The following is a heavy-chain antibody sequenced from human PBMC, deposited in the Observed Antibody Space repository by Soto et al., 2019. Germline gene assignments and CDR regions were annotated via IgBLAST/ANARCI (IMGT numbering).Heavy chain of an antibody. D-gene: IGHD2-15*01. J-gene: IGHJ4*02. CDR3: ARDGVAALFY. CDR1: GFTFSSYS. CDR2: ISSSSSTI. Sequence: GGSLRLSCAASGFTFSSYSMNWVRQAPGKGLEWVSYISSSSSTIYYADSVKGRFTISRDNAKNSLYLQMNSLRAEDTAVYYCARDGVAALFYWGQGTLVTVSS. V-gene: IGHV3-48*01.